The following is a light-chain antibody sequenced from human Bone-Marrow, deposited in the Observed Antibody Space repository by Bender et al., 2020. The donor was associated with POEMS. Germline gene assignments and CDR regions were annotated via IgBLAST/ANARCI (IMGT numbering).Light chain of an antibody. CDR2: EAV. CDR1: NSDIGTYKF. Sequence: QSALTQRASVSGSPGQSITISCTGTNSDIGTYKFVSWYQQHPGKAPKVIIYEAVRRPSGVPDRFSASKSDNTASLTVSGLQAEDEADYYCASYTGSNNNLVFGGGTKLTVL. J-gene: IGLJ3*02. V-gene: IGLV2-14*02. CDR3: ASYTGSNNNLV.